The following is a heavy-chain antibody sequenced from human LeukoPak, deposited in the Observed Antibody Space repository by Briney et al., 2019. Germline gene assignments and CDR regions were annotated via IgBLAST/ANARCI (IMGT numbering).Heavy chain of an antibody. D-gene: IGHD3-16*01. CDR3: ARVRYRLAETYIDY. V-gene: IGHV1-2*02. J-gene: IGHJ4*02. Sequence: ASAKVSCKASGYTFTSYYMHWVRQAPGQGLEWMGWINPNSGDTNYAQKFQGRVTMTRDTSISTAYMELSRLRSDDTAVYYCARVRYRLAETYIDYWGQGTLVTVSS. CDR2: INPNSGDT. CDR1: GYTFTSYY.